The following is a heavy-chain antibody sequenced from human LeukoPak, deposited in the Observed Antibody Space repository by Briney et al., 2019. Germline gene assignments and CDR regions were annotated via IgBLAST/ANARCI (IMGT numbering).Heavy chain of an antibody. CDR3: ARDNAPYTSSSSGLGLFDY. J-gene: IGHJ4*02. CDR2: IYSGGST. Sequence: GGSLRLSCAASGFTVSSNYMSWVRQAPGKGLEWVSVIYSGGSTYYADSVKGRFTISRDNSKNTLYLQMNSLRAEDTAVYYCARDNAPYTSSSSGLGLFDYWGQGTLVTVSS. CDR1: GFTVSSNY. V-gene: IGHV3-53*01. D-gene: IGHD6-6*01.